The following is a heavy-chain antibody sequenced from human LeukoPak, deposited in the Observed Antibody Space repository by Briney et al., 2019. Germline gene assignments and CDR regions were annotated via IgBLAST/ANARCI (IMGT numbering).Heavy chain of an antibody. Sequence: GASVTVSCKASGGTFTSYAISWVRHAPGQGLEWMGGVIPIFGTANYAQKFQGRVTITADKSTSTAYMELSSLRSEDTAVYYCVSDIVVSTGAFDIWGQGTMVTVSS. CDR1: GGTFTSYA. CDR3: VSDIVVSTGAFDI. J-gene: IGHJ3*02. D-gene: IGHD2-15*01. CDR2: VIPIFGTA. V-gene: IGHV1-69*06.